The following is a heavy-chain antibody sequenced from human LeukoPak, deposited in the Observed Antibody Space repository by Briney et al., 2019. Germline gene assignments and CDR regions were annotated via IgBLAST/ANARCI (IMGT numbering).Heavy chain of an antibody. D-gene: IGHD6-6*01. J-gene: IGHJ6*03. V-gene: IGHV1-2*02. CDR1: GYTSTGYY. CDR3: AGSIAARRVYYYYMDV. Sequence: ASVKVSCKASGYTSTGYYMHWVRQAPGQGLEWMGWINPNSGGTNYAQKFQGRVTMTRDTSISTAYMELSRLRSDDTAVYYCAGSIAARRVYYYYMDVWGKGTTVTVSS. CDR2: INPNSGGT.